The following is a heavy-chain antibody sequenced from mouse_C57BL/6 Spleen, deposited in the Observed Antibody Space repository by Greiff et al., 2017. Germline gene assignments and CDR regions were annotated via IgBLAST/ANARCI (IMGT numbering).Heavy chain of an antibody. CDR3: ARWIRCYAMDY. D-gene: IGHD3-2*02. CDR2: INPSSGYT. V-gene: IGHV1-7*01. Sequence: QVQLKESGAELAKPGASVKLSCKASGYTFTSYWMHWVKQRPGQGLAWIGNINPSSGYTKYNQKFKDKATLTADKSSSTAYMQLSSLTYEDSAVYYCARWIRCYAMDYWGQGTSVTVSS. J-gene: IGHJ4*01. CDR1: GYTFTSYW.